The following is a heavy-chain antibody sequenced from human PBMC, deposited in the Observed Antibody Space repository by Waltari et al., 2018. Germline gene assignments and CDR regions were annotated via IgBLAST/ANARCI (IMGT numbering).Heavy chain of an antibody. CDR3: ATGGWGFYFDY. CDR1: GLTFSNYK. J-gene: IGHJ4*02. Sequence: EEQLVESGGGLVKPGGSLRLPWAGSGLTFSNYKMNWARQAPGKGLELVSSISTTSTYTHYADSVKGRFTISGDNAKNSLFLQMNSLTTEDTAVYYCATGGWGFYFDYWGQGTLLTVSS. CDR2: ISTTSTYT. D-gene: IGHD7-27*01. V-gene: IGHV3-21*01.